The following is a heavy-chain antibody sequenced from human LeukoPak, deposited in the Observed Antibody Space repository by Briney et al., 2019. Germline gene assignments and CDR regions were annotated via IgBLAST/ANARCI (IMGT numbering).Heavy chain of an antibody. CDR1: DGSISSYY. V-gene: IGHV4-59*01. D-gene: IGHD5-18*01. CDR2: IYYSGST. Sequence: SETLSLTCSVSDGSISSYYWSWIRQPPGKGLEWIGYIYYSGSTNYNPSLKSRVTISVDTSKNQFSLKLSSVTAADTAVYYCARGLQLWLLDYWGQGTLVTVSS. CDR3: ARGLQLWLLDY. J-gene: IGHJ4*02.